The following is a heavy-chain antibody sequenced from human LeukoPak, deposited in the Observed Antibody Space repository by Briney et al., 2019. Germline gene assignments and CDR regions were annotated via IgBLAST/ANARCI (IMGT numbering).Heavy chain of an antibody. V-gene: IGHV4-4*07. J-gene: IGHJ5*02. Sequence: PSETLSLTCTVSGGSISSYYWSWIRQPAGKGLEWIGRIYTSGSTNYNPSLKSRVTMSVDTSKNQFSLKLSSVTAADTAVYYCARQGYYYGSGSYPFDPWGQGTLVTVSS. CDR3: ARQGYYYGSGSYPFDP. D-gene: IGHD3-10*01. CDR2: IYTSGST. CDR1: GGSISSYY.